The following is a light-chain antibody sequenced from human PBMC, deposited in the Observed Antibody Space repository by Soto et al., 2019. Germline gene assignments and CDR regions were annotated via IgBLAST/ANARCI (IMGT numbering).Light chain of an antibody. V-gene: IGKV3-20*01. CDR2: GAS. Sequence: EIVLTQSPGTLSLSSGERATLSCRASQSVRSNYLAWYQQKPGQAPRLLIYGASSRATGIPDRFSGSGSGTDFTLTISRLEPEDFAVYYCQQYDNSITFGQGTRLEIE. J-gene: IGKJ5*01. CDR1: QSVRSNY. CDR3: QQYDNSIT.